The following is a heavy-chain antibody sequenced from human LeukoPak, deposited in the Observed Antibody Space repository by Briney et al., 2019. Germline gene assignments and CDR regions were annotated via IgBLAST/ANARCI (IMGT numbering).Heavy chain of an antibody. Sequence: SETQSLTCTVSGGSISSYYWSWIRQPAGKGLEWIGRIYTSGSTNYNPSLKSRVTMSVDTSKNQFSLKLSSVTAADTAVYYCAREVAYYDFWSGYPRGAFDIWGQGTMVTVSS. V-gene: IGHV4-4*07. CDR2: IYTSGST. CDR3: AREVAYYDFWSGYPRGAFDI. D-gene: IGHD3-3*01. J-gene: IGHJ3*02. CDR1: GGSISSYY.